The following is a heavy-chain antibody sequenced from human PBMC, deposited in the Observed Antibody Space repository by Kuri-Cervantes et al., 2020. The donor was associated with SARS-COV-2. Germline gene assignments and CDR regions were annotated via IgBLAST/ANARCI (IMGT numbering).Heavy chain of an antibody. D-gene: IGHD1-26*01. CDR1: GFTFSSYG. J-gene: IGHJ6*03. Sequence: GGSLRLFCAASGFTFSSYGMHWVRQAPGKGLEWVAFIRYDGSNKYYADSVKGRLTISRDNSKNTLYLQMNSLRAEDTAVYYCAKGLGASSDYYYYYYMDVWGKGTTVTVSS. V-gene: IGHV3-30*02. CDR3: AKGLGASSDYYYYYYMDV. CDR2: IRYDGSNK.